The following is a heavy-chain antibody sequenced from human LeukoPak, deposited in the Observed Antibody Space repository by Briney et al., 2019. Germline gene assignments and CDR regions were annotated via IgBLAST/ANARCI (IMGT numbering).Heavy chain of an antibody. D-gene: IGHD3-10*01. V-gene: IGHV3-48*04. CDR2: ISSSSSTI. J-gene: IGHJ5*02. Sequence: PGGSLRLSCAASGFTFSSYSMNWVRQAPGKGLEWVSYISSSSSTIYYADSVKGRFTISRDNAKNSLYLQMNSLRAEDTAVCYCARDAYYYGSGSKVNWFDPWGQGTLVTVSS. CDR3: ARDAYYYGSGSKVNWFDP. CDR1: GFTFSSYS.